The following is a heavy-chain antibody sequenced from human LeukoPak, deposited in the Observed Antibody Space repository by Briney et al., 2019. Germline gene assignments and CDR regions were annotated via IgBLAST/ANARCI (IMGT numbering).Heavy chain of an antibody. J-gene: IGHJ4*02. CDR2: IRSKAYGGTT. CDR3: TRITMVRRAFDY. D-gene: IGHD3-10*01. Sequence: PGGSLSLSCTASGFTCGDWAVSRVRQAPGKGMEWVGFIRSKAYGGTTEYAASVKGRFTISRDDSKSIAYLQMNSLKTEDTAVYYCTRITMVRRAFDYWGQGTLVTVSS. CDR1: GFTCGDWA. V-gene: IGHV3-49*04.